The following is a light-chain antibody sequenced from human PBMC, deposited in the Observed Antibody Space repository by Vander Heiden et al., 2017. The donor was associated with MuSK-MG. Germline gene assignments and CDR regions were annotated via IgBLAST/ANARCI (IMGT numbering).Light chain of an antibody. Sequence: SELTQERAGPVALGQTVRMTCKGDTIRDNYSIWSKQKSGQAPVLLSYVQNERASGVPGRISSSRSGTTALLNTLGAPAEDEAYYSGTCRGRSSDSWVFGGGTRLTVL. CDR3: TCRGRSSDSWV. V-gene: IGLV3-19*01. CDR2: VQN. CDR1: TIRDNY. J-gene: IGLJ3*02.